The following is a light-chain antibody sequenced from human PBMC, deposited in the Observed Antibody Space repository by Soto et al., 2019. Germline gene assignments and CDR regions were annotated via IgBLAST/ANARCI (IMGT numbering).Light chain of an antibody. CDR3: QQSYSTPTWT. V-gene: IGKV1-39*01. CDR1: QSIRSW. Sequence: DILMTQSPSTLSASLGERVTISCRASQSIRSWLAWYQQKPGKAPKLLIYAASSLPSGIPSRFSGSGSGTELTLTISSRQPEDFATYYCQQSYSTPTWTFGQGTKVDIK. J-gene: IGKJ1*01. CDR2: AAS.